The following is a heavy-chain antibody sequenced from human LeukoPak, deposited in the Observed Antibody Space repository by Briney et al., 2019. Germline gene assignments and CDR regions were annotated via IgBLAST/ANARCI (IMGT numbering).Heavy chain of an antibody. CDR2: IYYSGST. D-gene: IGHD1-1*01. J-gene: IGHJ4*02. CDR3: AGRYVLDY. CDR1: GVSISSSSYY. Sequence: PSETLSLTCTVSGVSISSSSYYWGWIRQPPGKGLEWIGSIYYSGSTYYNPSLKSRVTISVDTSKNQFSLKLSSVTAADTAVYYCAGRYVLDYWGQGTLVTVSS. V-gene: IGHV4-39*01.